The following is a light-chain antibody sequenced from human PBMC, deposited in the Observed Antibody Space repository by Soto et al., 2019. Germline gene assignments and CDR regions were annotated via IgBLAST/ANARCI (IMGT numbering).Light chain of an antibody. Sequence: DIQMTQSPSSLSASVGDTVTITCRASQGISNNLAWYQQKPGKVPRLLIYAASTLQLGVPSRFSGSGSGTDFTLTISSLQPEDVATYYCQIHGGPPPVTFGPGTKVDVK. CDR3: QIHGGPPPVT. V-gene: IGKV1-27*01. CDR1: QGISNN. CDR2: AAS. J-gene: IGKJ3*01.